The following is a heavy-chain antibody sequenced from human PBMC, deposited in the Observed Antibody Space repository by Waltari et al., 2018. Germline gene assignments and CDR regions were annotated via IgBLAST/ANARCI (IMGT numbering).Heavy chain of an antibody. CDR2: INNIGELH. V-gene: IGHV7-4-1*02. J-gene: IGHJ4*02. Sequence: QVQLVQSGSELKKPGASVNISCETSGYTFNRYLLQWVRQVPGQGLEWIGWINNIGELHTYDPAFKGRFVFALYTSVRTAFLQSTDLRAEDTGTYFCARGQESAVGLLPFDYWGQGTLVTVSS. CDR3: ARGQESAVGLLPFDY. D-gene: IGHD1-26*01. CDR1: GYTFNRYL.